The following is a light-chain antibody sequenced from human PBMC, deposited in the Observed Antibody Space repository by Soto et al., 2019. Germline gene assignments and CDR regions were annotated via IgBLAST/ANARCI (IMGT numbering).Light chain of an antibody. J-gene: IGKJ1*01. Sequence: PGARGTLSCSASETVATHLAWYQQKPGQAPRLLISGASTRAAGISDRFRGSGSGTEFTLTTSSLRSEDSAIYYCQQYFEWPPMTLGPGTKVDIK. CDR2: GAS. V-gene: IGKV3-15*01. CDR1: ETVATH. CDR3: QQYFEWPPMT.